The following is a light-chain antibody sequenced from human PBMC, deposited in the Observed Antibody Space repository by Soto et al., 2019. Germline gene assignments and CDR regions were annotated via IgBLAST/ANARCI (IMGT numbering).Light chain of an antibody. Sequence: EIVLTQSPGTLSLSPGERATLSCRASQSVSSSYLAWYQQKPGQAPRLLIYGAASRATGIPDRFSGSESATDFTLAISRLEPEDFAVYYCQQHGSSPLSFGRRTKVDIK. V-gene: IGKV3-20*01. CDR1: QSVSSSY. J-gene: IGKJ3*01. CDR2: GAA. CDR3: QQHGSSPLS.